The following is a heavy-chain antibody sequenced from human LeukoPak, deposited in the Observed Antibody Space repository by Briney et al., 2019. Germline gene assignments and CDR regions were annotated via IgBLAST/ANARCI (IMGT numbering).Heavy chain of an antibody. CDR1: GGSISSDY. D-gene: IGHD1-26*01. CDR3: ARAALVGATTISFDP. V-gene: IGHV4-59*01. CDR2: IYYSGTT. Sequence: PSETLSLTCTVSGGSISSDYWSWIRQSPGKGLEWIGYIYYSGTTSYNPSLKSRVTISLDTSKNQFSLKLSSVTAADTAVYYCARAALVGATTISFDPWGQGTLVTVSS. J-gene: IGHJ5*02.